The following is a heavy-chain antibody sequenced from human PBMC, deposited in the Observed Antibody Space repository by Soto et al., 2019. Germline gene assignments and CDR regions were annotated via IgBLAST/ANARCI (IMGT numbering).Heavy chain of an antibody. CDR2: ISSSSSYT. J-gene: IGHJ6*02. D-gene: IGHD2-15*01. Sequence: VGSLRPSCAASGFTFSDYYMSWIRQAPGKGLEWVSYISSSSSYTNYADSVKGRFTISRDNAKNSLYLQMNSLRAEDTAVYYCAREAGYCSGGSCYSHYYYYGMDVWGQGTTVTVSS. CDR3: AREAGYCSGGSCYSHYYYYGMDV. CDR1: GFTFSDYY. V-gene: IGHV3-11*06.